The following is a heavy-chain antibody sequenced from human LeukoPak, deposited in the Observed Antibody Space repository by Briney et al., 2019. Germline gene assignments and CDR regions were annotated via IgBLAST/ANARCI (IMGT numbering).Heavy chain of an antibody. Sequence: PGGSLRLSCAASGFTFSSYSMNWVRQAPGKGLEWVSSISTTSRYIYYADSVKGRFTVSRDNAKSSLYLQMNSLRAEDTAVYYCARGNSDYDHDYWGQGTLVTVSS. V-gene: IGHV3-21*01. CDR2: ISTTSRYI. CDR1: GFTFSSYS. J-gene: IGHJ4*02. CDR3: ARGNSDYDHDY. D-gene: IGHD5-12*01.